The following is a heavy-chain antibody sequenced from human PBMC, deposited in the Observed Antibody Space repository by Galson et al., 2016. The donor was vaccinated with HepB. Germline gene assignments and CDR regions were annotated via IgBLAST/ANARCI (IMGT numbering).Heavy chain of an antibody. J-gene: IGHJ5*02. D-gene: IGHD3-10*01. CDR2: ISDSGGST. Sequence: SLRLSCAASGFTFSNYAMNWVRQAPGKGLQWVSTISDSGGSTYYADSVQGRFTISRDNSKNTLYLQMNSLRAEDTAVYYCAKDRAGSISWGFGTWGQGALVTVSS. CDR3: AKDRAGSISWGFGT. V-gene: IGHV3-23*01. CDR1: GFTFSNYA.